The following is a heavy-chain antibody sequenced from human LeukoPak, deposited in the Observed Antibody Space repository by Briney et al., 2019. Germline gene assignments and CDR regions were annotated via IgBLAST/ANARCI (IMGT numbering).Heavy chain of an antibody. D-gene: IGHD3-22*01. CDR3: ASTRTYYYDIYI. CDR1: GGSFSGYY. CDR2: INHSGST. Sequence: SETLSLTCAVYGGSFSGYYWSWIRQPPGKGLQWIGEINHSGSTNYNPSLTSRVTISVDTSKNQFSLTLSSVTAADMAVYYCASTRTYYYDIYIWGQGTMVTVSS. J-gene: IGHJ3*02. V-gene: IGHV4-34*01.